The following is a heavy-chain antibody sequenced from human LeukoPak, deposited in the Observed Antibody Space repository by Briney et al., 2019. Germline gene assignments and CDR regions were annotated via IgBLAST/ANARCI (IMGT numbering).Heavy chain of an antibody. Sequence: GGSLRLSCAASGFTVSSNYMSWVRQAPGKGLEWVSVIYSGGSTYYADSVKGRFTISRDNSKNTLYLQMNSLRAEDTAVYYCARVIGGWDHFDYWGQGTLVTVSS. CDR1: GFTVSSNY. J-gene: IGHJ4*02. CDR3: ARVIGGWDHFDY. D-gene: IGHD6-19*01. V-gene: IGHV3-66*01. CDR2: IYSGGST.